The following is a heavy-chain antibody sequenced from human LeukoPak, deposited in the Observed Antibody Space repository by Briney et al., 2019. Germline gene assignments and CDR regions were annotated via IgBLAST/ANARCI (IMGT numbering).Heavy chain of an antibody. CDR3: ARKVRKYYYDSSGYYDGYYFDY. D-gene: IGHD3-22*01. J-gene: IGHJ4*02. Sequence: KTSETLSLTCSVSGASISSGSNYWGWIRQPPGKTLEWIGSIYSSGSTYYNPSLKSRVIIIIDTPKNHFSLTLSSVTAADTAVYYCARKVRKYYYDSSGYYDGYYFDYWGQGTLVTVSS. CDR2: IYSSGST. CDR1: GASISSGSNY. V-gene: IGHV4-39*07.